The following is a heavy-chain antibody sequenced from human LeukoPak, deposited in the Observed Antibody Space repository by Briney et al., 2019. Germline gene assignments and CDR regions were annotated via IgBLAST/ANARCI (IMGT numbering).Heavy chain of an antibody. J-gene: IGHJ3*02. CDR2: VYYTGST. V-gene: IGHV4-39*01. CDR3: AWALVAPAPPLFNI. CDR1: GVSITRSQYC. D-gene: IGHD2-2*01. Sequence: SETLSLTCSVSGVSITRSQYCWGWVRQPPGKGLEWIGSVYYTGSTYYTPSLRSRVSLSVDTSKHQFSLRLTSVTAADTAMYYCAWALVAPAPPLFNIWGQGTIVTVSS.